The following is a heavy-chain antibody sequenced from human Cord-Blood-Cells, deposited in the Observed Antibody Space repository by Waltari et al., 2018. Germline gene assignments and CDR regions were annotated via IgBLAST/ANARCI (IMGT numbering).Heavy chain of an antibody. CDR1: GYTLTELS. Sequence: QVQLVQSGAEVKKPGASVKVSCKVSGYTLTELSMHWVRQAPGKGLEGMGGVEPEDGETNDGQEFQGRVTMNEDTSTETAYMELSSVRSEDTAVYYCATDGYSSSSRGDYWGQGTLVTVSS. D-gene: IGHD6-6*01. V-gene: IGHV1-24*01. J-gene: IGHJ4*02. CDR3: ATDGYSSSSRGDY. CDR2: VEPEDGET.